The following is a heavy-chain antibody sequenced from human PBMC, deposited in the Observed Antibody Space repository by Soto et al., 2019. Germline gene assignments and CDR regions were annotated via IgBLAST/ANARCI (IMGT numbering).Heavy chain of an antibody. CDR2: IIPIFGTA. CDR3: ARDRGPSSGYYPYWFDP. CDR1: GGTFSNYA. Sequence: QVQLVQSGAEVKKPGSSAKVSCKASGGTFSNYAISWVRQAPGQGLEWMGGIIPIFGTANYAQKFQGRVTITADESTSTASMELSSLRSEDTAVYYCARDRGPSSGYYPYWFDPWGQGTLVTVSS. V-gene: IGHV1-69*12. D-gene: IGHD3-22*01. J-gene: IGHJ5*02.